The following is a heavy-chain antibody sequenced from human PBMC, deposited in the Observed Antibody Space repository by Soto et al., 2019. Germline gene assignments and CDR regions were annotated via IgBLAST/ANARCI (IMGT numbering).Heavy chain of an antibody. Sequence: PSETLSLTCTVSGGSISSYYWSWIRQPPGKGLEWIGYIYYSGSTNYNPSLKSRVTISVDTSKNQFSLKLSSVTAADTAVYYCARVVPVDTERRVNWFDPWGQGTLVTVSS. D-gene: IGHD5-18*01. CDR3: ARVVPVDTERRVNWFDP. V-gene: IGHV4-59*01. CDR2: IYYSGST. J-gene: IGHJ5*02. CDR1: GGSISSYY.